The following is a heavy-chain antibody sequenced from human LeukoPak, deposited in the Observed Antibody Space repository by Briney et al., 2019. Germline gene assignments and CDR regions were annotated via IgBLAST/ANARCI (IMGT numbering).Heavy chain of an antibody. J-gene: IGHJ1*01. CDR2: INPNSGGT. D-gene: IGHD1-1*01. CDR1: GYTFTGYY. Sequence: ASVKVSCKASGYTFTGYYMHWVRQPPGQGLEWMGWINPNSGGTNYAQKFQGRVTMTRDTSISTAYMELSRLRSDDTAVYYCARGRILKRHSAEYFQHWGQGTLVTVSS. V-gene: IGHV1-2*02. CDR3: ARGRILKRHSAEYFQH.